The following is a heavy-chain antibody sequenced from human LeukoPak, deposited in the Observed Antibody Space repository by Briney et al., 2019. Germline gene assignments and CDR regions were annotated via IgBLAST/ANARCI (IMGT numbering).Heavy chain of an antibody. V-gene: IGHV3-21*01. CDR2: ISSSSSYI. CDR3: ARAGEPTFLDY. J-gene: IGHJ4*02. CDR1: GFTFSAYS. D-gene: IGHD3-16*01. Sequence: GGSLRLSCAASGFTFSAYSMNWVRQAPGKGLEWVSSISSSSSYIYYADSVKGRFTISRDNAKNTLYLQMNSLRAEDTAVYYCARAGEPTFLDYWGQGSLVTVSS.